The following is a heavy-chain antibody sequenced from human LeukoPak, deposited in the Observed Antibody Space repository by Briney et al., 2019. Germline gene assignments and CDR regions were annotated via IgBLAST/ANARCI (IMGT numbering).Heavy chain of an antibody. J-gene: IGHJ1*01. Sequence: GGSLRLSCAASGFSFSSYSMNWVRQAPGKGLEWGSYISSGSSTIYYADSVKGRFTISRDNAKKLLYLRMNRLRAEDTAVYYCAKQLGSCSDGSSYFPYSGPRNLVTVSS. V-gene: IGHV3-48*01. CDR2: ISSGSSTI. CDR3: AKQLGSCSDGSSYFPY. D-gene: IGHD2-15*01. CDR1: GFSFSSYS.